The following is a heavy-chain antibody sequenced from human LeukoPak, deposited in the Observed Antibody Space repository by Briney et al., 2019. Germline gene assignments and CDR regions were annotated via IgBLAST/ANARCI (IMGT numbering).Heavy chain of an antibody. CDR2: TYYRSTWYN. J-gene: IGHJ5*02. Sequence: SQTLSLTCAISGDSVSSNSVTWNWIRQSPSRGLEWLGRTYYRSTWYNDYAVSVRGRITVNPDTSKNQVSLHLNSVTPEDTAVYYCARRLTQYDCFDPWGQGILVTVSP. CDR3: ARRLTQYDCFDP. D-gene: IGHD2-2*01. V-gene: IGHV6-1*01. CDR1: GDSVSSNSVT.